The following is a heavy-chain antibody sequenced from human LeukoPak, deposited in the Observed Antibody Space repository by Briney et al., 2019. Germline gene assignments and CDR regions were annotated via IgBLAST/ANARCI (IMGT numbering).Heavy chain of an antibody. Sequence: GGSLRLSCAASGFTFSSYWMHWVRQAPGKGLVWVSRIKSDGSTNYADSVKGRFTISRDNAKNTVSLEMNSLRAEDTGVYYCARAPSEIGGYYPEYFRHWGQGTLVTVSP. V-gene: IGHV3-74*01. CDR3: ARAPSEIGGYYPEYFRH. J-gene: IGHJ1*01. CDR2: IKSDGST. D-gene: IGHD3-22*01. CDR1: GFTFSSYW.